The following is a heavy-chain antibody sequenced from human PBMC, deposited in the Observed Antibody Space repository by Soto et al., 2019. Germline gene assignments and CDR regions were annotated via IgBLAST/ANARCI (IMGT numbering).Heavy chain of an antibody. D-gene: IGHD6-19*01. V-gene: IGHV3-11*01. CDR1: GFTFKDYY. CDR3: AREMATSGWFQNYYYLGMDV. CDR2: ISSRDRAM. J-gene: IGHJ6*02. Sequence: GGSLRLSCAASGFTFKDYYMSWIRQAPGRGLEWIAYISSRDRAMYADSAQGRFIISRDNANSSLFLQMNSLRADDTAVYYCAREMATSGWFQNYYYLGMDVWGQGTTVTVSS.